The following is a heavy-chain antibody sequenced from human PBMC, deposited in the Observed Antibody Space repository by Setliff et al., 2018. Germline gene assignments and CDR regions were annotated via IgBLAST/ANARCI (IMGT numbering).Heavy chain of an antibody. V-gene: IGHV3-74*03. CDR3: ARESSSGWHGDY. J-gene: IGHJ4*02. CDR1: GFTFSSFW. Sequence: PGGSLRLSCVASGFTFSSFWMHWVRQAPGKGPVWVSRINSDASRITYADSVKGRFTISRDNAKNTVYLQMNSLRVEDTAVYYCARESSSGWHGDYWGQGTLVTVSS. CDR2: INSDASRI. D-gene: IGHD3-22*01.